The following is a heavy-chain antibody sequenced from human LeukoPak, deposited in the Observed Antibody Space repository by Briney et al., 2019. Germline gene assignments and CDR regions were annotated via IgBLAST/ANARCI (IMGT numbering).Heavy chain of an antibody. V-gene: IGHV1-2*02. D-gene: IGHD3-10*01. CDR2: INPNSGGT. CDR3: ARGVTPDYYGSGSYTYDDAFDI. CDR1: GYTFTGYY. Sequence: GASVKGSCKASGYTFTGYYMHWVRQAPGQGLEWMGWINPNSGGTNYAQKFQGRVTMTRDTSISTAYMELSRLRSDDTAVYYCARGVTPDYYGSGSYTYDDAFDIWGQGTMVTVSS. J-gene: IGHJ3*02.